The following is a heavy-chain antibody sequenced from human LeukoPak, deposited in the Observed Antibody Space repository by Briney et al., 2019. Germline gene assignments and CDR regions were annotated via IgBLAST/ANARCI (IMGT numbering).Heavy chain of an antibody. Sequence: SETLSLTCTVSGGSISSHYWSWIRQPPGKGLEWIGYIYYSGSTNYNPSLKSRVTISVDTSKNQFSLKLSSVTAADTAVYYCARGTAYFDWLFDPQYFDYWGQGTLVTVSS. CDR1: GGSISSHY. CDR2: IYYSGST. CDR3: ARGTAYFDWLFDPQYFDY. D-gene: IGHD3-9*01. J-gene: IGHJ4*02. V-gene: IGHV4-59*11.